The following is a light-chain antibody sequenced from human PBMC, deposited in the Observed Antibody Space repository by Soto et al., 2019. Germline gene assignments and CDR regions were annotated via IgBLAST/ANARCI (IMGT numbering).Light chain of an antibody. V-gene: IGKV3-20*01. CDR2: GAS. Sequence: EIVLTQSPGTLSLSPGETATLSCRASQRVSNSYLAWYQKKPGQAPRLLIYGASSRAAGIPDRLSGSGSGTNFTLTISRLEPEDFAVYFCQRYGGSPPFTFGQGTKVEI. CDR1: QRVSNSY. CDR3: QRYGGSPPFT. J-gene: IGKJ2*01.